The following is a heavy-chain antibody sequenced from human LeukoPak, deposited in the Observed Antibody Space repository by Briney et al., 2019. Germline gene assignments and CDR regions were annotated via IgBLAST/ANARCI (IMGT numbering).Heavy chain of an antibody. Sequence: GGSLRLSCAASGFTFSSYAMSWVRPAPGKGLEWVSAISDSGSNTYYADSVKGRFTISRDNSKNTLYLQVNSLRAEDTAVYYCAKVVTGTRGPFDYWGQGTLVTVSS. D-gene: IGHD2-21*02. CDR2: ISDSGSNT. CDR1: GFTFSSYA. CDR3: AKVVTGTRGPFDY. J-gene: IGHJ4*02. V-gene: IGHV3-23*01.